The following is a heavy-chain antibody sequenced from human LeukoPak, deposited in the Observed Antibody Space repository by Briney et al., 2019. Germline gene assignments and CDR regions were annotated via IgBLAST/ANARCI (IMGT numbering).Heavy chain of an antibody. CDR1: GFTFRNNW. D-gene: IGHD6-6*01. J-gene: IGHJ4*02. V-gene: IGHV3-74*01. CDR3: ARGANTGRSPSGY. Sequence: GGSLRLSCTASGFTFRNNWMHWVRQAPGKGLIWVSRINLDGTETTYADSVKGRFTISRDNAKNTLYLQMNSLRAEDTAVYYCARGANTGRSPSGYWGQGTLVTVSS. CDR2: INLDGTET.